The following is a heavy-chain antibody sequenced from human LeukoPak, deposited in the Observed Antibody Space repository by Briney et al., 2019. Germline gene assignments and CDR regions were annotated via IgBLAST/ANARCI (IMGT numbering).Heavy chain of an antibody. Sequence: SETLSLTCAVHGGSFSGYYWSWIRQPLGKGLEWIGYIYYSGSTNYNPSLKSRVTISVDTSKNQFSLKLSSVTAADTAVYYCARGGTRPDYYFDYWGQGTLLTVSS. D-gene: IGHD2-2*01. CDR1: GGSFSGYY. CDR3: ARGGTRPDYYFDY. V-gene: IGHV4-59*01. J-gene: IGHJ4*02. CDR2: IYYSGST.